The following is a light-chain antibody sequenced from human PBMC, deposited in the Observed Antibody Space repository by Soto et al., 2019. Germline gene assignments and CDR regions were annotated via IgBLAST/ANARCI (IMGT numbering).Light chain of an antibody. J-gene: IGKJ4*01. CDR3: QRDGSSPSS. CDR1: QSVSKNF. V-gene: IGKV3-20*01. CDR2: GAS. Sequence: EIVLTQSPGTLSLSPGERATLCCRASQSVSKNFLAWYQQKPGQAPRLLNSGASNRATDIPDRFSGSGSGTDFSLTIDSLEPKDLAVDFCQRDGSSPSSFGGGTKVVIK.